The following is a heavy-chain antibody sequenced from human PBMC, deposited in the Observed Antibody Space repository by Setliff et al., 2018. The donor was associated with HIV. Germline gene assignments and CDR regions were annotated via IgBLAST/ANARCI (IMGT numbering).Heavy chain of an antibody. CDR1: GFTFSNYE. J-gene: IGHJ4*02. CDR2: ISSSGTTI. V-gene: IGHV3-48*03. CDR3: ARPNYYDSSGSFDY. D-gene: IGHD3-22*01. Sequence: PGGSLRLSCAASGFTFSNYEMNWVRQAPGKGLEWVSYISSSGTTIYYAGSVKGRFTISRDNAKNSLYLQMNSLRAEDTAVYYCARPNYYDSSGSFDYWGQGTLVTVSS.